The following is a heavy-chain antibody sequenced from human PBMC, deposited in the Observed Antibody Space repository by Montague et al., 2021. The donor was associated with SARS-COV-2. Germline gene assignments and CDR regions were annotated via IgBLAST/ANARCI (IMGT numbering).Heavy chain of an antibody. D-gene: IGHD3-9*01. Sequence: SETLSLTCAVSGDSIMTTNWWSWVRQPPGKGLEWIGEIYQSGSTNYNPSLKSRVTMSVDKSKNQFSLELNSLTAADTALYYCMRAGGFDNRPPVWGLGALVTVSS. CDR3: MRAGGFDNRPPV. J-gene: IGHJ4*02. V-gene: IGHV4-4*02. CDR2: IYQSGST. CDR1: GDSIMTTNW.